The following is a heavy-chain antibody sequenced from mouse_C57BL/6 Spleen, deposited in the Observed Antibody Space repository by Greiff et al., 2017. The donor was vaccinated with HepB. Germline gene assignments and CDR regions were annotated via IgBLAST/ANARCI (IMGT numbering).Heavy chain of an antibody. J-gene: IGHJ4*01. CDR2: INYDGSST. CDR1: GFTFSDYY. Sequence: GQLVESEGGLVQPGSSMKLSCTASGFTFSDYYMAWVREVPETGLEWVANINYDGSSTYYLDSLKSRFIISRDNAKNILYLQMSSLKSEDTATYCCARVNYPGAMDYWGQGTSVTVSS. V-gene: IGHV5-16*01. CDR3: ARVNYPGAMDY.